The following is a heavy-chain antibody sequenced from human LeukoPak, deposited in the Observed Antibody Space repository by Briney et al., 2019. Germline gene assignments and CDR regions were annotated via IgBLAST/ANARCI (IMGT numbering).Heavy chain of an antibody. CDR1: GDSISSYN. Sequence: SETLSLTCTVSGDSISSYNWSRIRQPPGKGLEWIGYIYYSGSTNYNPSLKSRVTIDTSKNQFSLKLSSVTAADTAVYYCAREVVAAPGTVDYWGQGTLVTVSS. D-gene: IGHD6-13*01. CDR2: IYYSGST. V-gene: IGHV4-59*01. CDR3: AREVVAAPGTVDY. J-gene: IGHJ4*02.